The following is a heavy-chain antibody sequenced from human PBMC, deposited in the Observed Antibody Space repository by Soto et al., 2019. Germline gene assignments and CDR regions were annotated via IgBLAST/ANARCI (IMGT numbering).Heavy chain of an antibody. CDR1: GYTFTSYY. D-gene: IGHD1-1*01. Sequence: QVQLVQSGAEVKKPGASVKVSCKASGYTFTSYYMHWVRQAPGQGLEWMGIINPSGGSTSYAQKFQGRVTMTRDTSQSTGYMELSSLRSEDTAVYYCARVSNLNDAYFDYWGQGTLVTVSS. V-gene: IGHV1-46*01. CDR3: ARVSNLNDAYFDY. J-gene: IGHJ4*02. CDR2: INPSGGST.